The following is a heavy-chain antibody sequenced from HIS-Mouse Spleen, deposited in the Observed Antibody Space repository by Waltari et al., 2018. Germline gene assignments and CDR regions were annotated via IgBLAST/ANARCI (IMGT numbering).Heavy chain of an antibody. CDR2: ISYDGSKK. Sequence: QVQLVESGGGVVQPGRSLRLSCAASGFTFSSYGMHWVRQAPGKGLEWVAVISYDGSKKYYADSVNGRFTISRDNSKNTLYLQMNSLRAEDTAVYYCAKASSGWLDYWGQGTLVTVSS. J-gene: IGHJ4*02. CDR1: GFTFSSYG. CDR3: AKASSGWLDY. V-gene: IGHV3-30*18. D-gene: IGHD6-19*01.